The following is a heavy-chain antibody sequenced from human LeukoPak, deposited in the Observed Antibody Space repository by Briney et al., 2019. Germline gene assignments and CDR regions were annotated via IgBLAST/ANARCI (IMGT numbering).Heavy chain of an antibody. CDR3: ARGLAHDYYDSSGYY. V-gene: IGHV3-30*02. D-gene: IGHD3-22*01. Sequence: GGSLRLSCAASGFTFSSYGMHWVRQAPGKGLEWVAIIRYDGSDKYYADSVKGRFTISRDNAKNSLYLQMNSLRAEDTAVYYCARGLAHDYYDSSGYYWGQGTLVTVSS. J-gene: IGHJ4*02. CDR1: GFTFSSYG. CDR2: IRYDGSDK.